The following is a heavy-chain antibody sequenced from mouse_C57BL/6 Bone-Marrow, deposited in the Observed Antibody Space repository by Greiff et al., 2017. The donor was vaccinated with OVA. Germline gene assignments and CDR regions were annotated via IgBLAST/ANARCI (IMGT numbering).Heavy chain of an antibody. CDR1: GYTFTSYW. CDR2: IDPSDSET. D-gene: IGHD1-1*01. CDR3: ARYYYGSSVYFDY. Sequence: QVQLKQPGAELVRPGSSVKLSCKASGYTFTSYWMHWVKQRPIQGLEWIGNIDPSDSETHYNQKFKDKATLTVDKSSSTAYMQLSSLTSEDSAVYYCARYYYGSSVYFDYWGQGTTLTVSS. J-gene: IGHJ2*01. V-gene: IGHV1-52*01.